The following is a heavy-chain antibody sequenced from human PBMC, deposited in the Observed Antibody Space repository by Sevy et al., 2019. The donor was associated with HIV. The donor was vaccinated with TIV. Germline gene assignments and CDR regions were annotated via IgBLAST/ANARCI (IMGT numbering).Heavy chain of an antibody. Sequence: GGSLRLSCAVSGFTFSSFWMSWVRQAPGKGLEWVANIKQDGSGKYYVDSVKGRFTISRDNAKNSLYLQMNSLRAEDTAVYYCAREGSSPNAFDIWGQGTMVTVSS. V-gene: IGHV3-7*01. CDR3: AREGSSPNAFDI. CDR1: GFTFSSFW. J-gene: IGHJ3*02. CDR2: IKQDGSGK. D-gene: IGHD6-13*01.